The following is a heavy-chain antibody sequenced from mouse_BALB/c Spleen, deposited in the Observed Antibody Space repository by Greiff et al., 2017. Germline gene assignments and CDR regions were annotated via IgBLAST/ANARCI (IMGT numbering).Heavy chain of an antibody. J-gene: IGHJ1*01. V-gene: IGHV2-9*02. CDR2: IWAGGST. Sequence: QVQLKQSGPGLVAPSQSLSITCTVSGFSLTSYGVHWVRQPPGKGLEWLGVIWAGGSTNYNSALMSRLSISKDNSKSQVFLKMNSLQTDDTAMYYCARGIITTAPDWYFDVWGAGTTVTVSS. CDR1: GFSLTSYG. CDR3: ARGIITTAPDWYFDV. D-gene: IGHD1-2*01.